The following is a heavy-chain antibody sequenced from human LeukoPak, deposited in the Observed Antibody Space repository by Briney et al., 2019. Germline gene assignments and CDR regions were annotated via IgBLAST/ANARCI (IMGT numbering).Heavy chain of an antibody. Sequence: GGSLRLSCAASGFTFSNYAMSWVRQAPGKGLEWVANINRDGSERYYVDSVKGRFTISRDDAKSSLYLQMNSLRAEDTAVYYCARRNAMDVWGQGTTVIVFS. CDR3: ARRNAMDV. CDR2: INRDGSER. J-gene: IGHJ6*02. V-gene: IGHV3-7*03. CDR1: GFTFSNYA.